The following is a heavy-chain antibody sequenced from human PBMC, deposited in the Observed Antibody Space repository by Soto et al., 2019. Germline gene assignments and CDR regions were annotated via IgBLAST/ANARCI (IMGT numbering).Heavy chain of an antibody. CDR3: AIVRVADSPLDH. CDR2: ISYDGSDI. J-gene: IGHJ1*01. D-gene: IGHD3-10*02. CDR1: GFIFSNYG. V-gene: IGHV3-30*02. Sequence: GGSLRLSCVGSGFIFSNYGLHWVRQAPGKGLEWVAFISYDGSDILYADSVKGRFTISRDNSKSTLFLHMNRPTAEDTAIYFCAIVRVADSPLDHWGQGTLVTVSS.